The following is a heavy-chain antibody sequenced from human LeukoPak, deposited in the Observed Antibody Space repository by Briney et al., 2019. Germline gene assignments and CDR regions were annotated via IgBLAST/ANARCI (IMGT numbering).Heavy chain of an antibody. CDR2: IYYSGST. D-gene: IGHD2-2*01. CDR1: AGSISSYH. Sequence: PSETLSFTCTVSAGSISSYHWSWIRQPPGKGLGWIGYIYYSGSTNYNPSLKSRVTMSIDTSKNQFSLKLSSVTAADTAVYYCARWSGYALDWGQGTLVTVSS. V-gene: IGHV4-59*01. J-gene: IGHJ4*02. CDR3: ARWSGYALD.